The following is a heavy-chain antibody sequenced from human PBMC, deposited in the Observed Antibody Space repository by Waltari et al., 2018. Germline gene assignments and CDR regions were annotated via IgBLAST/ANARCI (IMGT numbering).Heavy chain of an antibody. J-gene: IGHJ4*02. D-gene: IGHD5-18*01. CDR3: AKEWEDTAMVAYYFDS. V-gene: IGHV3-23*01. CDR1: IFPFSNYA. CDR2: ITGNGLTT. Sequence: EVNLLEAGGGLVQPGGSLRLSCTTSIFPFSNYAFSWVRQAPGEGLVWVSAITGNGLTTYYADSVKGRFTVSRDNSRNTVFLQMNNMRSDYTAVYYCAKEWEDTAMVAYYFDSWGQGTLVTVSS.